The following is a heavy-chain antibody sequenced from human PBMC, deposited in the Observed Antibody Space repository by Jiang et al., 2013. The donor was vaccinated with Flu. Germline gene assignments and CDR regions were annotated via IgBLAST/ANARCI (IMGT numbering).Heavy chain of an antibody. D-gene: IGHD2-21*02. J-gene: IGHJ4*02. CDR1: GFNFGRNA. Sequence: RLSCAASGFNFGRNAMSWVRQAPGKGLEWVSTIGTNGRSRYYADSVKGRFTISRDISGNTLYLQMSSLRAEDTAVYYCADPPVTAIWGQGTLVTVSP. V-gene: IGHV3-23*01. CDR3: ADPPVTAI. CDR2: IGTNGRSR.